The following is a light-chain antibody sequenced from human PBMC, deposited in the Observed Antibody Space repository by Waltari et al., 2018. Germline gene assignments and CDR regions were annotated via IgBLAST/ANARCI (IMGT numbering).Light chain of an antibody. CDR1: SSNIGNNY. V-gene: IGLV1-47*01. CDR2: KNN. J-gene: IGLJ2*01. Sequence: QSVLTQPPSASGTPGQRVAISCSGSSSNIGNNYVYWYQQPPGTAPKLLIYKNNLRPSGGPDRFSGSKAGTSASLAISGLRSEDEANYYCAAWDDSLSGQWVFGGGTKLTVL. CDR3: AAWDDSLSGQWV.